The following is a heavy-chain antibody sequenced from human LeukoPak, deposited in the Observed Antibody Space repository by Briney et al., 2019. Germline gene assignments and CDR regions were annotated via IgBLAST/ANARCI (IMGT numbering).Heavy chain of an antibody. CDR1: GGSVNSGGSY. Sequence: SETLSLACTVSGGSVNSGGSYWTWIRQHPGRGLEWIVYISYGGNTYYSPSLKSRITISVDTSKNQFSLRLSSVTAADTGVYYCARIDAGGADCWGRGTMVTVSS. D-gene: IGHD1-1*01. CDR3: ARIDAGGADC. CDR2: ISYGGNT. V-gene: IGHV4-31*02. J-gene: IGHJ4*02.